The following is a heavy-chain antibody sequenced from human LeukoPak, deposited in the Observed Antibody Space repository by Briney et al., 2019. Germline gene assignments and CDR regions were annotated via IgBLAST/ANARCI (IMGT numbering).Heavy chain of an antibody. J-gene: IGHJ4*02. Sequence: GGSLRLSCAASGFTFSSYAMHWVRQAPGKGLEWVSVISYDGSNKYYADSVKGRFTISRDNSKNTLYLQMNSLRAEDTAVYYCARVTYSSSSRFDYWGQGTLVTVSS. CDR3: ARVTYSSSSRFDY. CDR2: ISYDGSNK. V-gene: IGHV3-30-3*01. CDR1: GFTFSSYA. D-gene: IGHD6-6*01.